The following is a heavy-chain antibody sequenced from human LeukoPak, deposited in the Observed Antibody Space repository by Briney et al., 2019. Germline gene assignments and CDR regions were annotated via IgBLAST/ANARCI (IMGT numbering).Heavy chain of an antibody. V-gene: IGHV3-11*06. CDR3: ARGTVVLWFGETDAFDI. Sequence: GGSLRLSCAASGFTFSDYYMSWIRQAPGKGLEWVSYISSSSSYTNYAGSVKGRFTISRDNAKNSLYLQMNSLRAEDTAVYYCARGTVVLWFGETDAFDIWGQGTMVTVSS. J-gene: IGHJ3*02. D-gene: IGHD3-10*01. CDR2: ISSSSSYT. CDR1: GFTFSDYY.